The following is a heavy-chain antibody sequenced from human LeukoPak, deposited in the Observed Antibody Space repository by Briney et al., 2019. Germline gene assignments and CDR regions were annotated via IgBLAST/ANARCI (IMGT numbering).Heavy chain of an antibody. J-gene: IGHJ3*02. CDR1: GGSISSGGYY. Sequence: PSETLSLTCTVSGGSISSGGYYWSWIRQPPGKGLEWIGYIYHSGSTYYNPSLKSRVTISVDRSKNQFSLKLSSVTAADTAVYYCARALSGMGLVPTHDAFDIWGQGTMVTVSS. V-gene: IGHV4-30-2*01. D-gene: IGHD6-13*01. CDR3: ARALSGMGLVPTHDAFDI. CDR2: IYHSGST.